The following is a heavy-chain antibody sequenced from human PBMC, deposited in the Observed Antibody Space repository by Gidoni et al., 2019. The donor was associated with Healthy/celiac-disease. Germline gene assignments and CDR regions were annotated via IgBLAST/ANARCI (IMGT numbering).Heavy chain of an antibody. CDR1: GFIVRSNY. V-gene: IGHV3-53*04. Sequence: EVQLVESGGGLVQPGGSLRLSCAASGFIVRSNYMSWVRQAPGKGLEWVSVIYSGGSKYYADSVKGRFTISRHNSKNTLYLQMNSLRAEDTAVYYCARVDYYDSRGYYGLAFDIWGQGTMVTVSS. CDR2: IYSGGSK. CDR3: ARVDYYDSRGYYGLAFDI. J-gene: IGHJ3*02. D-gene: IGHD3-22*01.